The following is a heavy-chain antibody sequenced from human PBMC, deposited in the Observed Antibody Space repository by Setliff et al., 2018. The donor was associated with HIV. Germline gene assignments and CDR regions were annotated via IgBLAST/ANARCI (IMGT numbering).Heavy chain of an antibody. Sequence: ASVKVSCKPSGYTFTAYGLSWVRQATGHGLEWMGWMNANTGDTGYAQNFQGRVTMTRDTSISTAYMELSSLTSDDTAVYYCARGSSWCGGDCERDYWGQGTLVTVSS. CDR1: GYTFTAYG. J-gene: IGHJ4*02. D-gene: IGHD2-21*02. V-gene: IGHV1-8*02. CDR2: MNANTGDT. CDR3: ARGSSWCGGDCERDY.